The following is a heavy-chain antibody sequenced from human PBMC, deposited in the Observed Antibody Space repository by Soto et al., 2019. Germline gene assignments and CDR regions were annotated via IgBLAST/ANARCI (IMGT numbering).Heavy chain of an antibody. CDR1: GFTFSSYS. CDR3: ARDAYSSSWYASNWFDP. CDR2: ISSSSSYI. D-gene: IGHD6-13*01. J-gene: IGHJ5*02. V-gene: IGHV3-21*01. Sequence: PGGSLRLSCAASGFTFSSYSMNWVRQAPGKGLEWVSSISSSSSYIYYADSVKGRFTISRDNAKNSLYLQMNSLRAEDTAVYYCARDAYSSSWYASNWFDPWGQGTLVTVSS.